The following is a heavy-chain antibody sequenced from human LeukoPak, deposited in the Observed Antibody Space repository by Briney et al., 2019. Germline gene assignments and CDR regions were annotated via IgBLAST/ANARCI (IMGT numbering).Heavy chain of an antibody. CDR1: GGSFSGYY. CDR3: ARASIAARRYFDY. CDR2: IYYSGST. V-gene: IGHV4-59*01. J-gene: IGHJ4*02. D-gene: IGHD6-6*01. Sequence: SETLSLTCAVYGGSFSGYYWSWIRQPPGKGLEWLGYIYYSGSTNYNPSLKSRVTISVDTSKNQFSLKLSSVTAADTAVYYCARASIAARRYFDYWGQGTLVTVSS.